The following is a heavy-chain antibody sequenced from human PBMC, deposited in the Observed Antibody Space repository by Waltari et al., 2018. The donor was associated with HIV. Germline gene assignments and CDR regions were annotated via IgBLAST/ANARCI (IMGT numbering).Heavy chain of an antibody. CDR3: ARHSLVHSYGMDV. CDR1: GGSISSSNYY. J-gene: IGHJ6*02. Sequence: QLQLQESGPGLVKPSETLSLTCTVSGGSISSSNYYWGWIRQPPGKGLEWIGISYYSGSAYYNPSLKSRVTISVDTSKNQFSLKLSSVTAADTAVYYCARHSLVHSYGMDVWGQGTTVTVSS. V-gene: IGHV4-39*01. CDR2: SYYSGSA. D-gene: IGHD3-10*01.